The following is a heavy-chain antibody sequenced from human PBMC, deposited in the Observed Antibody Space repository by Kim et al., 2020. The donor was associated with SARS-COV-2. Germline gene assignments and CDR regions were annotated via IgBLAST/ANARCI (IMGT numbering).Heavy chain of an antibody. CDR1: GFTFSTYV. Sequence: GGSLRLSCAASGFTFSTYVMAWVRQAPGKGLEWVSDISSSGGSTYYADSVKGRFTVSRDNSKNTLYLQMNGLRADDTAVYYCAKGGYISWYDYWGQGTLVTVSS. D-gene: IGHD6-13*01. V-gene: IGHV3-23*01. CDR3: AKGGYISWYDY. CDR2: ISSSGGST. J-gene: IGHJ4*02.